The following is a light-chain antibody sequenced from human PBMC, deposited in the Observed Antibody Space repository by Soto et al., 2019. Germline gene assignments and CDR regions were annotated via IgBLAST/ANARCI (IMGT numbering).Light chain of an antibody. CDR3: QQYNSYSQT. CDR2: KAS. CDR1: QSISSW. V-gene: IGKV1-5*03. Sequence: DIQMTQSPSTLSASVGDRVTITCRASQSISSWLAWYQQKPGKAPKLLIYKASSLESGVTSRFSGSGSGTEFTLTISSLQPDDVATYYCQQYNSYSQTFGQGTKVEIK. J-gene: IGKJ1*01.